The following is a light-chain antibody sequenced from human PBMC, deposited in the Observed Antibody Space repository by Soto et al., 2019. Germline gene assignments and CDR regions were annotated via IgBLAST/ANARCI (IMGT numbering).Light chain of an antibody. Sequence: IQMTQSPSTLSASVGDTVTISCRASQAISVSLAWYRQKPGKAPNLLIYDASTLQEGVPSRFSGSGSGTEFPLTVTRLQPDDFATYFCQQYEKYSTFGHGTKVDVK. CDR3: QQYEKYST. CDR1: QAISVS. V-gene: IGKV1-5*01. J-gene: IGKJ1*01. CDR2: DAS.